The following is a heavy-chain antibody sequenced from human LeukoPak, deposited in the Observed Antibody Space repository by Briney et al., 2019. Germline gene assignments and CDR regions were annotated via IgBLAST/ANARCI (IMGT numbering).Heavy chain of an antibody. CDR1: GESVSSTGAS. Sequence: SQTLSLTCAISGESVSSTGASWTWIRQSPSKGLEWLGRTYYRSKWYYEYALSVQSRIIVAPDTSKNQFSLQLNSVTPEDTAVYYCVRGNYNFDYWGQGSLVTVSS. CDR2: TYYRSKWYY. CDR3: VRGNYNFDY. D-gene: IGHD5-24*01. V-gene: IGHV6-1*01. J-gene: IGHJ4*02.